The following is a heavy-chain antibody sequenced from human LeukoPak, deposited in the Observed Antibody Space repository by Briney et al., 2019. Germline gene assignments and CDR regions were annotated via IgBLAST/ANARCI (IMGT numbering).Heavy chain of an antibody. CDR2: ISYDGTYK. CDR3: ATKVPGTSHFSS. V-gene: IGHV3-30*03. CDR1: GFTFSTYG. D-gene: IGHD4/OR15-4a*01. J-gene: IGHJ4*02. Sequence: GGSLRLSCAASGFTFSTYGMHWVRQAPGKGLEWVAVISYDGTYKYYADSVKGRFTISRDNAKNSLYLQMNSLRVEDTAVYYCATKVPGTSHFSSWGQGTLVTVSS.